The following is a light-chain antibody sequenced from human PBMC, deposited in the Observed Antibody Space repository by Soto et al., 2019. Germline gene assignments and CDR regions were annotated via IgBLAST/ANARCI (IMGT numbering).Light chain of an antibody. V-gene: IGKV1-5*01. Sequence: DIQMPQSPSSLSASVGDRVSITCRASQSISSWLAWYQQKPGKAPKLLMFDTFSLESGVPSRFSGSRSGAEFTLTISSLQPDDYATYYCQQYNSYSPLTVGGGTKVDIK. J-gene: IGKJ4*01. CDR1: QSISSW. CDR3: QQYNSYSPLT. CDR2: DTF.